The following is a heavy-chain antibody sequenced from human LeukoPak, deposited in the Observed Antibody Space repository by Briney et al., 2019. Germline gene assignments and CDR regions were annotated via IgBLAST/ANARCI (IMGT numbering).Heavy chain of an antibody. J-gene: IGHJ6*03. CDR2: IYDSGTT. CDR3: ASPAMAFIDQGRYNYYYYMDV. Sequence: SETLSLTCTVSGYSISSGYYWGWIRQPPGKGLEWIGSIYDSGTTYYNPSLKSRVTISVDTSKNQFSLRLNSVTAADTAVYYCASPAMAFIDQGRYNYYYYMDVWGKGTTVTVSS. V-gene: IGHV4-38-2*02. CDR1: GYSISSGYY. D-gene: IGHD5-18*01.